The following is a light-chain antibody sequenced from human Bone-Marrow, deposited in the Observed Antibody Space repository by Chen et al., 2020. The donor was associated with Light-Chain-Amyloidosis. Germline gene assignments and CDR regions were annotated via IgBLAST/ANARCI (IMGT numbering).Light chain of an antibody. Sequence: SYELTQPPSVSVSPGQTSRITCSGDDLPTKYAYWYQQKPGQPPVLVIHRDAERPSGISERFSGASAGTTAKLTISGVQAEDEADYHCQSADSSGTYEVIFGGGTKLTVL. V-gene: IGLV3-25*03. CDR1: DLPTKY. CDR2: RDA. J-gene: IGLJ2*01. CDR3: QSADSSGTYEVI.